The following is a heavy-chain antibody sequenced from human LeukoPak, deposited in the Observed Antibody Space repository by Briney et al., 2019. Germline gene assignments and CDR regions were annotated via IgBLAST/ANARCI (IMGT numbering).Heavy chain of an antibody. CDR2: ISAYNGNT. J-gene: IGHJ6*03. D-gene: IGHD3-3*01. CDR3: ARVPGPSIFGVVTNYYYYYMDV. Sequence: GASVKVSCKASGYTFTSYGISWVRQAPGQGLEWMGWISAYNGNTNYAQKLQGRVTMTTDTSTSTAYMELRSLRSDDTAVYYCARVPGPSIFGVVTNYYYYYMDVWGKGTTVTVSS. CDR1: GYTFTSYG. V-gene: IGHV1-18*01.